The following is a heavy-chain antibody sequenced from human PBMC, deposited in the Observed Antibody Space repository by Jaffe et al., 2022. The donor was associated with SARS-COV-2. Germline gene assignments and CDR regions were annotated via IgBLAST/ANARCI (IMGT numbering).Heavy chain of an antibody. CDR1: GFTFSSYA. Sequence: EVQLLESGGGLVQPGGSLRLSCAASGFTFSSYAMSWVRQAPGKGLEWVSAISGSGGSTYYADSVKGRFTISRDNSKNTLYLQMNSLRAEDTAVYYCAKDTEPAYSGYDSPSYYYYGMDVWGQGTTVTVSS. CDR2: ISGSGGST. D-gene: IGHD5-12*01. CDR3: AKDTEPAYSGYDSPSYYYYGMDV. V-gene: IGHV3-23*01. J-gene: IGHJ6*02.